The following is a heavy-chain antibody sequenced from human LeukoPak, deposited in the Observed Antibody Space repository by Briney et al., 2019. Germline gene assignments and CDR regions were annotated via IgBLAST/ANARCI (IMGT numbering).Heavy chain of an antibody. CDR3: ARGGHGSGPLGSDDI. V-gene: IGHV1-8*01. J-gene: IGHJ3*02. Sequence: GASVKVSCKASGYTFTSYDINWVRQAPGQGLEWMGWMNPNSGNTGYAQKFQGRVTMTRSTSTSTAYMELSSLTSEDTAVYYCARGGHGSGPLGSDDIWGQGTKVIVSS. CDR1: GYTFTSYD. D-gene: IGHD2-15*01. CDR2: MNPNSGNT.